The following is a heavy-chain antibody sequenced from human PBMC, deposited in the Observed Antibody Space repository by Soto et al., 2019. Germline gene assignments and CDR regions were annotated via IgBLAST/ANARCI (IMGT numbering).Heavy chain of an antibody. CDR2: INHSGST. CDR1: GGSFSGYY. CDR3: ARGPMMIAAAGLGGYYGMDV. V-gene: IGHV4-34*01. Sequence: PSETLSLTCAVYGGSFSGYYWSWTRQPPGKGLEWIGEINHSGSTNYNPSLKSRVTISVDTSKNQFSLKLSSVTAADTAVYYCARGPMMIAAAGLGGYYGMDVWGQGTTVTVSS. D-gene: IGHD6-13*01. J-gene: IGHJ6*02.